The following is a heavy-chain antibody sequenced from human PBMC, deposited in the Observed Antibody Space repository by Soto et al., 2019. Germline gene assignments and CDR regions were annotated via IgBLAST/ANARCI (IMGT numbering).Heavy chain of an antibody. CDR1: GGSISSSIYY. J-gene: IGHJ5*02. CDR3: ARVPGP. CDR2: IFYSGST. V-gene: IGHV4-39*07. Sequence: PSETLSLTCTVSGGSISSSIYYGGWIRQPPGKGLEWIGCIFYSGSTYYNPSLKSRVTISVDTSKNQFSLKLSSVTAADTAVYYCARVPGPWGQGTLVTVSS. D-gene: IGHD7-27*01.